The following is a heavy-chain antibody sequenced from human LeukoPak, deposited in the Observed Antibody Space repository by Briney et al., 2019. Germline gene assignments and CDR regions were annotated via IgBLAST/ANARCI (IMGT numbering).Heavy chain of an antibody. Sequence: GGSLRLSCAASGFTVSNSYMSWVRQAPGKGLEWVSVSYSGGTIAYADSVKGRFTISRDNSKNTVYLQMNSLRAEDTAVYYCARDRLRWYFDYWGRGTLVTVSS. D-gene: IGHD4-23*01. CDR3: ARDRLRWYFDY. CDR2: SYSGGTI. V-gene: IGHV3-66*01. CDR1: GFTVSNSY. J-gene: IGHJ4*02.